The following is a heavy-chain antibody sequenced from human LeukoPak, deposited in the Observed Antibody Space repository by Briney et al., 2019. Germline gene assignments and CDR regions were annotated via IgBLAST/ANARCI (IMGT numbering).Heavy chain of an antibody. Sequence: PSDTLSLTCAVYGGSFSGYYWSWIRQPPGKGLEWIGEINHSGSTNYNPSLKSRVTISVDTSKNQFSLKLSSVTAADTAVYYCALYSSSFLGYWGQGTLVTVSS. V-gene: IGHV4-34*01. J-gene: IGHJ4*02. CDR1: GGSFSGYY. CDR2: INHSGST. D-gene: IGHD6-13*01. CDR3: ALYSSSFLGY.